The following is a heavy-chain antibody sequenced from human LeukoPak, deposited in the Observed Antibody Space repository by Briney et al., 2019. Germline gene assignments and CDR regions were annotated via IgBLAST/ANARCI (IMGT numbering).Heavy chain of an antibody. Sequence: PGRSLRLSCAASGFTFSIYGMHWVRQAPGKGLEWVAVMWNDGSNKYYADSVKGRFTISRDNSKNTLYLQMNSLRAEDTAVYSCARASGPFDYWGQGTLVTVSS. CDR1: GFTFSIYG. CDR2: MWNDGSNK. V-gene: IGHV3-33*01. J-gene: IGHJ4*02. CDR3: ARASGPFDY. D-gene: IGHD3-10*01.